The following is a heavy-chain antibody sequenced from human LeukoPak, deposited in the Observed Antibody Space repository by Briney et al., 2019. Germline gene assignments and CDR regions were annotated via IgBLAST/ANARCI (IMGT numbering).Heavy chain of an antibody. CDR1: GGTFSSYA. V-gene: IGHV1-69*05. CDR3: AREAGRSYSSSWSYYYYMDV. J-gene: IGHJ6*03. D-gene: IGHD6-13*01. CDR2: IIPIFGTA. Sequence: SVKVSCKASGGTFSSYAISWVRQAPGQGLEWMGGIIPIFGTANYAQKFQGRVTMTRNTSISTAYMELSSLRSEDTAVYYCAREAGRSYSSSWSYYYYMDVWGKGTTVTVSS.